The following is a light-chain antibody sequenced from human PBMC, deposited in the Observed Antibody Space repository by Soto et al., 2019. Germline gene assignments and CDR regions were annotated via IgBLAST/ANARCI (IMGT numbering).Light chain of an antibody. V-gene: IGLV1-44*01. CDR3: AAWDDSLTYV. CDR1: SSNIGSKT. J-gene: IGLJ1*01. Sequence: QSVLTQPPSASGTPGQTVTISCSGDSSNIGSKTVNWYQELPGTAPKLLIFSNNRRPSGVPDRFSGSKSGTSASLAISGLQSEDEADYYFAAWDDSLTYVFGSGTKLTVL. CDR2: SNN.